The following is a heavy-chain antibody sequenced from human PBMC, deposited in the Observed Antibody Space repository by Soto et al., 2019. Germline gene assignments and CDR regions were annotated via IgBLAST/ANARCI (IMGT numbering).Heavy chain of an antibody. J-gene: IGHJ6*02. CDR1: GFTFSSYA. CDR3: AKRPFTILYWYGMDV. V-gene: IGHV3-23*01. D-gene: IGHD2-8*02. CDR2: ISGSGGST. Sequence: VGSLRLSCAASGFTFSSYAMSWVRQAPGKGLEWVSAISGSGGSTYYADSVKGRFTISRDNSKNTLYLQMNSLRAEDTAVYYCAKRPFTILYWYGMDVWGQGTTVTVSS.